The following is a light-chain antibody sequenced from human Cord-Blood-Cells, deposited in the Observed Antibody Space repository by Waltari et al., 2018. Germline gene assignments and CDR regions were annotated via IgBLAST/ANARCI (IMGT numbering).Light chain of an antibody. J-gene: IGLJ3*02. CDR3: NSRVSSGNHLRV. CDR1: SLRSYY. Sequence: SSELTQDPAVSVALGQTVRITCQGDSLRSYYASWYQQKPGQAPVLVIYGKNNRPSGIPDRFSGSSSGNTASLTITGAQAEDEADYYCNSRVSSGNHLRVFGGGTKLTVL. CDR2: GKN. V-gene: IGLV3-19*01.